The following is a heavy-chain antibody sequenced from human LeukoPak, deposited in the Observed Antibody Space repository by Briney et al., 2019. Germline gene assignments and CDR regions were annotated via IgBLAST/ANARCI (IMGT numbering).Heavy chain of an antibody. Sequence: GSSVKVSCKASGGTFSSYAISWVRQAPGQGLEWMGGIIPIFGTANYAHKFQGRVTITADESTSTAYMELSSLRSEDTAVYYCARDLQLWTTRDTRGGAQVGYWGQGTLVTVSS. D-gene: IGHD5-18*01. CDR2: IIPIFGTA. J-gene: IGHJ4*02. CDR3: ARDLQLWTTRDTRGGAQVGY. CDR1: GGTFSSYA. V-gene: IGHV1-69*01.